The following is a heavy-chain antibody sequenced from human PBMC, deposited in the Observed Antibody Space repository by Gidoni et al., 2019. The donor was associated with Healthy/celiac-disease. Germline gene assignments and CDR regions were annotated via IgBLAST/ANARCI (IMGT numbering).Heavy chain of an antibody. V-gene: IGHV4-31*03. Sequence: QVQLQESAPGRVKPSQPLSLTCPFPVCSIHSGCYYWSWIRQHPGKGLEWIGYIYYSGSTYHNPSLKSRVTISVDTSKNQFSLKLSSVTAADTAVYYCASYSSSWYVHYYGMDVWGQGTTVTVSS. CDR1: VCSIHSGCYY. D-gene: IGHD6-13*01. CDR2: IYYSGST. CDR3: ASYSSSWYVHYYGMDV. J-gene: IGHJ6*02.